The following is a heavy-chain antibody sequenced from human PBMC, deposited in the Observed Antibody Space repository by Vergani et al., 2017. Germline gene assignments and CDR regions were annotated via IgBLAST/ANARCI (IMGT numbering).Heavy chain of an antibody. D-gene: IGHD1-1*01. CDR1: EYSFGNYW. CDR3: ARHTTYTDS. Sequence: EVELVQSGPEMRKPGESLKISCKGSEYSFGNYWIGWVRQMPGKGLEWMGIIYPADSDTRYSPSFQGQVTISADKSLRTPCLQWDSLKASDTALYYCARHTTYTDSWGQGTLVTVSS. J-gene: IGHJ4*02. CDR2: IYPADSDT. V-gene: IGHV5-51*01.